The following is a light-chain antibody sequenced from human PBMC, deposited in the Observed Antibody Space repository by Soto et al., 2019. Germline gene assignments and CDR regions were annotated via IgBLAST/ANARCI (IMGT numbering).Light chain of an antibody. Sequence: EIVMTQSPAALSVSPGERATLSCRASQPVSSNLAWYQQKPGQAPRVLIFGASTRATGIPARFSGSGSGTEFTLTISSLQSEDFAVYYCQQYHKWPPFTFGQGTKLEIK. CDR2: GAS. CDR1: QPVSSN. J-gene: IGKJ2*01. CDR3: QQYHKWPPFT. V-gene: IGKV3-15*01.